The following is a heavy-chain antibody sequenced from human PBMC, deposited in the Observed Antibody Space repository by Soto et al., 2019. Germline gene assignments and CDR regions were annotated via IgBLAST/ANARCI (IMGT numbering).Heavy chain of an antibody. Sequence: QITLKESGPTLVKSTQTLTLTCSFSGFSLSTTGVGVGWIRQSPGKALEWLAIIYWDNDKRYSPSLKSRVTLTKDTSKNQVVLTVTSMDPVDTGTYYCARSLWFGELHWGQGALVTVSS. CDR3: ARSLWFGELH. D-gene: IGHD3-10*01. CDR1: GFSLSTTGVG. V-gene: IGHV2-5*02. J-gene: IGHJ4*02. CDR2: IYWDNDK.